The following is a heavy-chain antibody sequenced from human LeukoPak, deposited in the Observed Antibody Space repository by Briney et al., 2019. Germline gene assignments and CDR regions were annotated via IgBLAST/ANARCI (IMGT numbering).Heavy chain of an antibody. CDR3: ARDPITFGWLQMIDY. V-gene: IGHV3-21*01. D-gene: IGHD5-24*01. J-gene: IGHJ4*02. CDR2: ISSSSSYI. Sequence: GGSLRLSCAASGFTFSSYSMNWVRQAPGKGLEWVSSISSSSSYIYYADSVKGRFTISRDNAKNSLYLQRNSLRAEDTAVYYCARDPITFGWLQMIDYWGQGTLVTVSS. CDR1: GFTFSSYS.